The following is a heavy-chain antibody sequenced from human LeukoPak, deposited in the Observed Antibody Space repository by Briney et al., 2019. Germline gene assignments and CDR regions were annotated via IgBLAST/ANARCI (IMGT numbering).Heavy chain of an antibody. D-gene: IGHD1-26*01. Sequence: GGSLRLSCAVSGFTFDDYAMHWVRQAPGKGLEWVSSISWNSGSIGYADSVKGRFTVSRDNAKNSLYLQMNSLRAEDTALYYCTKGAGWELLAGYYFDYWGQGTLVTVSS. CDR1: GFTFDDYA. CDR2: ISWNSGSI. V-gene: IGHV3-9*01. J-gene: IGHJ4*02. CDR3: TKGAGWELLAGYYFDY.